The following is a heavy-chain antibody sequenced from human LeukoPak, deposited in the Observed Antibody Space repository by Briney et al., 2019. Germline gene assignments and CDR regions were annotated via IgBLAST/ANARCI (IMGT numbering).Heavy chain of an antibody. CDR3: ARLEDVRVNMVRGVMMTPPYFAP. CDR1: GGSVSSSSYF. J-gene: IGHJ5*02. Sequence: PSETLSLTCTVSGGSVSSSSYFWSWIRQSPGKGLEWIGYIYHSGSSNYTPSLKSRVTMSVDTSRNQFSLNLTSVTAADTAVYYCARLEDVRVNMVRGVMMTPPYFAPWGQGTLVTVSS. V-gene: IGHV4-61*01. D-gene: IGHD3-10*01. CDR2: IYHSGSS.